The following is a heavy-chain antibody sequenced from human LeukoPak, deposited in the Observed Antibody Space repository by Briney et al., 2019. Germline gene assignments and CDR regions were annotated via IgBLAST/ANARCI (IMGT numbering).Heavy chain of an antibody. Sequence: GGSLRLSCAASGFTFSSSWMHWVRQAPGKGLVWVSRITRDGRSTTYADSVKGRFTTSRDNAKKTLYLQMDSLRDDDTAVYYCARDPGYESWSPFWGGMDVWGNGTTVIVSS. D-gene: IGHD3-16*01. J-gene: IGHJ6*04. CDR3: ARDPGYESWSPFWGGMDV. V-gene: IGHV3-74*01. CDR1: GFTFSSSW. CDR2: ITRDGRST.